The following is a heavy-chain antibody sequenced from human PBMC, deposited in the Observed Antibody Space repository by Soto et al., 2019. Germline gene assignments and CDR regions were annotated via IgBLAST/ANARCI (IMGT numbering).Heavy chain of an antibody. J-gene: IGHJ4*02. D-gene: IGHD3-16*02. CDR3: ARSDKXYDYVWGSYRYGAPFDY. Sequence: SETLSLTCTVSGGSISSYYWSWIRQPPGKGLEWIGYIYYSGSTNYNPSLKSRVTISVDTSKNQFSLKLSSVTAADTAVYYCARSDKXYDYVWGSYRYGAPFDYWGQGTLVTVSS. CDR2: IYYSGST. CDR1: GGSISSYY. V-gene: IGHV4-59*01.